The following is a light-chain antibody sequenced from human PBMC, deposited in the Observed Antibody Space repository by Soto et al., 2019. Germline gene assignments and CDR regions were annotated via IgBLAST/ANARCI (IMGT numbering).Light chain of an antibody. CDR2: GAS. J-gene: IGKJ5*01. Sequence: VLTQSPGTLSLSPGDRATLSCGASQSVTSKLAWYQQKPGQAPRLLISGASNRATGIPDRFSGSGSGTDFTLTISRLEPDDFALYFCQQYGGSPITFGLGTRLEI. CDR3: QQYGGSPIT. CDR1: QSVTSK. V-gene: IGKV3-20*01.